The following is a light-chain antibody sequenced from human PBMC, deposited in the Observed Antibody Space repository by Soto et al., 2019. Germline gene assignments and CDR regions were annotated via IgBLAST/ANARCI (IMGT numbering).Light chain of an antibody. J-gene: IGLJ3*02. CDR2: DNT. Sequence: QSVLTQPPSMSGAPGQRVTMSCTGSSSNLGAGYDVHWYQRLPGAAPKLLIYDNTHRPSGVPNRFSGSKSGTSASLAITGLQAEDEADYYCQSYDSDLSGHWVFGGGTKLTVL. CDR1: SSNLGAGYD. V-gene: IGLV1-40*01. CDR3: QSYDSDLSGHWV.